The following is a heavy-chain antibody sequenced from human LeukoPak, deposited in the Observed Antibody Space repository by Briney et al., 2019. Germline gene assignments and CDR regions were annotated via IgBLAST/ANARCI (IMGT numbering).Heavy chain of an antibody. CDR2: ISYDGSNK. CDR3: ARKSCSSTSCYSHFDY. J-gene: IGHJ4*02. Sequence: GGSLRLSCAASGFTFSSYAMHWVHQAPGKGLEWVAVISYDGSNKYYADSVKGRFTISRDNSKNTLYLQMNSLRAEDTAVYYCARKSCSSTSCYSHFDYWGQGTLVTVSS. D-gene: IGHD2-2*01. V-gene: IGHV3-30*04. CDR1: GFTFSSYA.